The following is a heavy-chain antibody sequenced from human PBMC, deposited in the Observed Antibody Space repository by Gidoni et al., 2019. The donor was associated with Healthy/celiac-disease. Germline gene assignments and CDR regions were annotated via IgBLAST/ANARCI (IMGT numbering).Heavy chain of an antibody. D-gene: IGHD3-10*01. CDR1: GGSISSSSYY. V-gene: IGHV4-39*01. J-gene: IGHJ2*01. CDR3: ARRELLWFGEEWYFDL. CDR2: RYYSGST. Sequence: QLQLQESGPGLVKPSETLSLTCTVSGGSISSSSYYWGWIRQPPGKGLEWIGSRYYSGSTYYNPSLKSRVTISVDTSKNQFSLKLSSVTAADTAVYYCARRELLWFGEEWYFDLWGRGTLVTVSS.